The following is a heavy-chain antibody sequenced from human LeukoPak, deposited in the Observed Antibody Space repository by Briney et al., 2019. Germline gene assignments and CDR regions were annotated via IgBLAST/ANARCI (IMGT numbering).Heavy chain of an antibody. CDR2: IIPIFGTA. CDR1: GGTFSSYA. CDR3: AREGTYCSGGSCLNWFDP. V-gene: IGHV1-69*05. Sequence: EASVKVSCKASGGTFSSYAISWVRQAPGQGLEWMGRIIPIFGTANYAQKFQGRVTITTDESTSTAYMELSSLRSEDTAVYYCAREGTYCSGGSCLNWFDPWGQGTLVTVSS. J-gene: IGHJ5*02. D-gene: IGHD2-15*01.